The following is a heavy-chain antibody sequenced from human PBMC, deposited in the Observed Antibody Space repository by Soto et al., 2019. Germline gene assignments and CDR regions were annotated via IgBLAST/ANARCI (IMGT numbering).Heavy chain of an antibody. Sequence: GGSLRLSCAASGFTFSSYSMNWVRQAPGKGLEWVSSISSSSSYIYYADSVKGRFTISRDNAKNSLYLQMNSLRAEDTAVYYCATSKEIRDGYTDAFDIWGQGTMVT. V-gene: IGHV3-21*01. D-gene: IGHD2-2*02. CDR3: ATSKEIRDGYTDAFDI. CDR2: ISSSSSYI. J-gene: IGHJ3*02. CDR1: GFTFSSYS.